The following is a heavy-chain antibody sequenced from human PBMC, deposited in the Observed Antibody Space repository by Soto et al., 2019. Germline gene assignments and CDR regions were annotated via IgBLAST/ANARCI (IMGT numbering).Heavy chain of an antibody. CDR1: GFTFSDYY. CDR3: ARGGSGWTRGGWLGP. Sequence: QMQLVQSGGGLVKPGGSLTLSCKASGFTFSDYYMIWVRQTPGKGLEWLSYISDSGSTIYYADSVRARFTIFRENAANSVYLQLDGLTDGDTAFYYCARGGSGWTRGGWLGPWGQGSLVTGSS. CDR2: ISDSGSTI. J-gene: IGHJ5*02. V-gene: IGHV3-11*01. D-gene: IGHD6-25*01.